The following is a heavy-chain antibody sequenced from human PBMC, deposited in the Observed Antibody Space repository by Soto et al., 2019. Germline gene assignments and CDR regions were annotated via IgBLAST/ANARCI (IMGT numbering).Heavy chain of an antibody. Sequence: EVQLVESGGGLVQPGGSLRLSCAASGFTFSSYAMHWVRQAPGKGLEYVSAISSIGGRKYYANSVKGRFTITRDNSKNTLYLQMGSLRAEDSAVYYCARGPGYYFDYWGQGTLVTVSS. CDR2: ISSIGGRK. CDR1: GFTFSSYA. V-gene: IGHV3-64*01. J-gene: IGHJ4*02. CDR3: ARGPGYYFDY.